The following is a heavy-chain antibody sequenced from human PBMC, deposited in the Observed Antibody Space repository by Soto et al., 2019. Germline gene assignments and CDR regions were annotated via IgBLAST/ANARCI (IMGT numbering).Heavy chain of an antibody. V-gene: IGHV4-59*01. CDR2: IYYSGST. CDR1: GGSISSYY. Sequence: SETLSLTCTVSGGSISSYYWSWIRQPPGKGLEWIGYIYYSGSTNYNPSLKSRVTISVDTSNNQFSLKLSSVTAADTAVYYCARDYFEILTGYRAGGMDVWGQGTTVTVSS. D-gene: IGHD3-9*01. CDR3: ARDYFEILTGYRAGGMDV. J-gene: IGHJ6*02.